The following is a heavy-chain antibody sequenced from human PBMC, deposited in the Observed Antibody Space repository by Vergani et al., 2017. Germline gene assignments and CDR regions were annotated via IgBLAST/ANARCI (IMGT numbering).Heavy chain of an antibody. V-gene: IGHV3-11*01. CDR2: ISSSGSTI. CDR1: GFTFSDYY. Sequence: QVQLVESGGGSVKPGGSLRLSCAASGFTFSDYYMSWIRQAPGKGLEWVSYISSSGSTIYYADSVKGRFTISRDNAKNSLYLQMNSLRAEDTAVYYCARDVMEQQLMIYYYYMDVWGKGTTVTVSS. J-gene: IGHJ6*03. D-gene: IGHD6-13*01. CDR3: ARDVMEQQLMIYYYYMDV.